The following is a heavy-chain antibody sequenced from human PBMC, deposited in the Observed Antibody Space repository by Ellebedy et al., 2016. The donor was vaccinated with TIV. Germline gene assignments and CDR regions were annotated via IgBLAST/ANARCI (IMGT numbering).Heavy chain of an antibody. V-gene: IGHV3-30-3*01. J-gene: IGHJ4*02. CDR2: ISYDGSNK. D-gene: IGHD2-2*01. CDR1: GFTFSNHA. CDR3: ARGFIAVVPAAPPLDY. Sequence: GGSLRLSXAASGFTFSNHAMIWVRQAPGKGLEWVAVISYDGSNKYYADSVKGRFTISRDNSKNTLYLQMNSLRAEDTAVYYCARGFIAVVPAAPPLDYWGQGTLVTVSS.